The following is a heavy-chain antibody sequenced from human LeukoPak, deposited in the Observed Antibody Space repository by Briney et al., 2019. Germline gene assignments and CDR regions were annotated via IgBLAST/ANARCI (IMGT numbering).Heavy chain of an antibody. CDR2: INLYNPKT. J-gene: IGHJ1*01. D-gene: IGHD6-19*01. CDR1: GYTFTSYA. V-gene: IGHV1-18*01. Sequence: AAVKVSCKASGYTFTSYAITWVRQAPGQGLDWVGGINLYNPKTNNAHKFQGRVTMTTDTSTSTAYMELMGLRSDGRAVYYCARLGVAGDPSSAEYFQHWGQGPLVIVSS. CDR3: ARLGVAGDPSSAEYFQH.